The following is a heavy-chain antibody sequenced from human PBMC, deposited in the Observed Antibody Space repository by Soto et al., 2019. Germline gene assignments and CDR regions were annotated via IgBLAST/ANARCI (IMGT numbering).Heavy chain of an antibody. CDR2: ISGGGVTT. V-gene: IGHV3-23*01. Sequence: EVQLLESGGDLVQPGGSLRLSCTASGFTFSTHAMTWVRQAPGKGLEWVSAISGGGVTTYSADSVKGRFTISRDNFKNTLYVQMNSLRVEDTAVYYCAKGSGGDCGLRWFDPWGQGTLVSVSS. J-gene: IGHJ5*02. D-gene: IGHD2-21*02. CDR1: GFTFSTHA. CDR3: AKGSGGDCGLRWFDP.